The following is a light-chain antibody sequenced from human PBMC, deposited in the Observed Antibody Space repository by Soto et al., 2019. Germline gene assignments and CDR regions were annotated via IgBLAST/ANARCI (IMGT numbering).Light chain of an antibody. V-gene: IGKV3-15*01. CDR3: QEYIQWPPGM. J-gene: IGKJ1*01. CDR2: DTS. Sequence: DIVVTQSPATLSASPGERVTLSCRASQFVSSRLAWYQQRPGQVPRLLVYDTSTRAPGISARLSGSGSGTESTLTTSSLQADDFAVYYCQEYIQWPPGMFGPGTTVDIK. CDR1: QFVSSR.